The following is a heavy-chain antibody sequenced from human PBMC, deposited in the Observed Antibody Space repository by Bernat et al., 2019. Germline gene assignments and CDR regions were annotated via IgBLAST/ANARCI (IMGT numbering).Heavy chain of an antibody. CDR2: ISSSSSRI. D-gene: IGHD3-10*01. V-gene: IGHV3-48*01. CDR1: GFTFSTYS. CDR3: ASEWRNYISGTYYSRYYFEY. J-gene: IGHJ4*02. Sequence: EVQLVESGGGLAQPGGSLRLSCAASGFTFSTYSMNWVRQAPGKGLEWVSYISSSSSRIYYADSVKGRFTISRDDAKNSLYLQMNSLRAEDAAVYYCASEWRNYISGTYYSRYYFEYWGQGTLVTVSS.